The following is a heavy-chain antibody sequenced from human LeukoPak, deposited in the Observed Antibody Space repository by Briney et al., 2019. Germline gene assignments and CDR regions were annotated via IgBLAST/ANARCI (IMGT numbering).Heavy chain of an antibody. V-gene: IGHV1-69*05. CDR1: GGTFSSYA. Sequence: SVKVSCKASGGTFSSYAISWVRQAPGQGLEWMGRIIPIFGTANCAQKFQGRVTITTDESTSTDYMELSSLRSEDTAVHYCARTPITISPYNWFDPWGQGTLVTVSS. CDR2: IIPIFGTA. D-gene: IGHD3-3*01. J-gene: IGHJ5*02. CDR3: ARTPITISPYNWFDP.